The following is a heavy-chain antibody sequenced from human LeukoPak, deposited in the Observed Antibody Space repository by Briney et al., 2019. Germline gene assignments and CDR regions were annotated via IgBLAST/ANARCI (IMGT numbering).Heavy chain of an antibody. J-gene: IGHJ4*02. D-gene: IGHD3-10*01. CDR2: INSRSDYI. CDR3: VRALYGSGYYYPFYF. V-gene: IGHV3-21*01. Sequence: GGSLRLSCAASGFTFSSYSMNWVRQAPGKGLEWVSSINSRSDYIYYADSVKGRFTVSRDNAKNSLYLQMNSLRAEDTALYYCVRALYGSGYYYPFYFWGQGTLVTVSS. CDR1: GFTFSSYS.